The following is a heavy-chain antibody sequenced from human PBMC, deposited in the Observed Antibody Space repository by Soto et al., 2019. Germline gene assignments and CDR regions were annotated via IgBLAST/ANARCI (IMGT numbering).Heavy chain of an antibody. CDR3: ADGANFFYVTSRH. D-gene: IGHD2-2*01. V-gene: IGHV3-30-3*01. CDR1: GFTFSIFA. CDR2: MSPNGNNQ. Sequence: PGGSLRLSCAAAGFTFSIFALHWVRQAPGKGLEWVAVMSPNGNNQYYADSVKGRFTISRDTSKNTLYLQMTSLRPDETAVYYCADGANFFYVTSRHWGQGPLVTVSS. J-gene: IGHJ4*02.